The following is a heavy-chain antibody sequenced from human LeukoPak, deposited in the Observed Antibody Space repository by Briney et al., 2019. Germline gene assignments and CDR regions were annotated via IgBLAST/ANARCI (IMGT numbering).Heavy chain of an antibody. CDR3: ARDREAPGVN. J-gene: IGHJ4*02. D-gene: IGHD3-10*01. CDR2: IYSGGST. CDR1: GFTFSSFG. V-gene: IGHV3-53*01. Sequence: GGSLRLSCAASGFTFSSFGMNWVRQAPGKGLEWVSVIYSGGSTYYADSVKGRFTISRDNSKNTLYLQMNSLRAEDTAVYYCARDREAPGVNWGQGTLVTVSS.